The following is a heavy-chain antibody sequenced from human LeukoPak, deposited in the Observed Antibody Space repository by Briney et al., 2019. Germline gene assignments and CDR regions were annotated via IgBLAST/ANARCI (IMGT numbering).Heavy chain of an antibody. CDR1: GGSISSSSYY. D-gene: IGHD3-3*01. V-gene: IGHV4-39*01. J-gene: IGHJ4*02. Sequence: SETLSLTCTVSGGSISSSSYYWGWIRQPPGKGLEGIGSIYYSGSTYHNPSLKSRVTISVETSKNQFSLKLSSVTAADTAVYYCARQYDFWSGYPPVDYWGQGTLVTVSS. CDR2: IYYSGST. CDR3: ARQYDFWSGYPPVDY.